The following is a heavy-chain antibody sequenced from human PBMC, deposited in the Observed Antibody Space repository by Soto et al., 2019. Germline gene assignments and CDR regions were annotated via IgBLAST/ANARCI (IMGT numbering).Heavy chain of an antibody. D-gene: IGHD6-19*01. CDR1: GYTFTGYY. J-gene: IGHJ6*02. CDR2: INPNSGGT. CDR3: ARTCIAVAGTKGPADCNYYYGMDV. V-gene: IGHV1-2*02. Sequence: VASVKVSCKASGYTFTGYYMHWVRQAPGQGLEWMGWINPNSGGTNYAQKFQGRVTMTRDTSISTAYMELSRLRSDDTAVYYCARTCIAVAGTKGPADCNYYYGMDVWGQGTTVTVSS.